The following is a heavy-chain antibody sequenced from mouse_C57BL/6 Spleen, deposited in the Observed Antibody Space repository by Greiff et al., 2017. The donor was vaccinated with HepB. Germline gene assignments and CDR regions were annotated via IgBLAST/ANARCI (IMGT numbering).Heavy chain of an antibody. J-gene: IGHJ4*01. V-gene: IGHV14-3*01. Sequence: VQLQQSVAELVRPGASVKLSCTASGFNIKNTYMPWVKQSPEQGLEWIGRIDPANGNTKYAPKFQGKATITADTSSNTAYLQLSSLTSEDTAIYYCARWGIYYGSSHEDYWGQGTSVTVSS. CDR2: IDPANGNT. CDR1: GFNIKNTY. D-gene: IGHD1-1*01. CDR3: ARWGIYYGSSHEDY.